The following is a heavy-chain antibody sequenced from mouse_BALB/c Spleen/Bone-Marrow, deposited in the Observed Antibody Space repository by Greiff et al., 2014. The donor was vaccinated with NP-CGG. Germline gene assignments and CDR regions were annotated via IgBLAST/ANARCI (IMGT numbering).Heavy chain of an antibody. V-gene: IGHV1-67*01. CDR1: GYTFTDYA. D-gene: IGHD2-10*02. CDR2: ISTYSGNT. Sequence: VQLQESGPELVRPGVSVKISCKGSGYTFTDYAMHWVKQSHAKSLEWIGVISTYSGNTNYNQKFKGKATMTVDKSSSAAYMELARLTSEDSAIYYCARSEYGNSYAMDYWGQGTSVTVSS. J-gene: IGHJ4*01. CDR3: ARSEYGNSYAMDY.